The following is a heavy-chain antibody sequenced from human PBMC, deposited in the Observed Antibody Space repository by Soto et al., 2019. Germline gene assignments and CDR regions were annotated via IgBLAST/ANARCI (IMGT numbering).Heavy chain of an antibody. CDR2: ISTSGSTV. J-gene: IGHJ4*02. Sequence: PGGSLRLSCAASRFTFSTYEMDWVRQAPGKGLEWVSYISTSGSTVYYADSVKGRFTISRDNTRNSLYLQMNSLRDEDTALYYCVRYCSTTFFNGVATRTFDYWGQGTRVTVYS. CDR3: VRYCSTTFFNGVATRTFDY. V-gene: IGHV3-48*03. CDR1: RFTFSTYE. D-gene: IGHD2-2*01.